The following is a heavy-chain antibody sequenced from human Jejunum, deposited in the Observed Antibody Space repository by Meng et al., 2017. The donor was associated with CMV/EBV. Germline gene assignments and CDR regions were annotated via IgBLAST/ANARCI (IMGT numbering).Heavy chain of an antibody. V-gene: IGHV1-2*02. CDR1: GYTFTGYY. D-gene: IGHD5-12*01. CDR2: LNPNSGDT. Sequence: SGYTFTGYYLHWVRQAPGQGREWMGWLNPNSGDTTYAQQFQGRVTMTRDTSISTAYMELSRLRSDDTAVYYCATSSSGFDFWTDYWGQGTLVTVSS. J-gene: IGHJ4*02. CDR3: ATSSSGFDFWTDY.